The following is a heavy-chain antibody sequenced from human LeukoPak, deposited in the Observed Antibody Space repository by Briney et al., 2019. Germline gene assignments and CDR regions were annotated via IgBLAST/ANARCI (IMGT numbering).Heavy chain of an antibody. J-gene: IGHJ4*02. CDR2: ISYDGSNK. Sequence: GGSLRLSCAASGFAFSSYAMHWVRQAPGKGLEWVAVISYDGSNKYYADSVKGRFTISRDNSKNTLYLQMNSLRAEDTAVYYCARAYSSSWYIFDYWGQGTLVTVSS. CDR1: GFAFSSYA. CDR3: ARAYSSSWYIFDY. D-gene: IGHD6-13*01. V-gene: IGHV3-30-3*01.